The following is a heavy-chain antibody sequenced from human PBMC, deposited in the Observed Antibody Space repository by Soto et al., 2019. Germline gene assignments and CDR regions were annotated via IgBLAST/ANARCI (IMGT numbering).Heavy chain of an antibody. Sequence: QVQLVQSGAEVKKPGASVKVSCKASGYTFTSYDINWVRQATGEGLEWMGWMNPNSGNTGYAQKFQGRVTMTRNTSISTAYIELSSLRSEDTAVYYCASTLKKSSRSNYYYYGMDVWGQGTTVTVSS. V-gene: IGHV1-8*01. CDR1: GYTFTSYD. CDR2: MNPNSGNT. J-gene: IGHJ6*02. CDR3: ASTLKKSSRSNYYYYGMDV. D-gene: IGHD6-19*01.